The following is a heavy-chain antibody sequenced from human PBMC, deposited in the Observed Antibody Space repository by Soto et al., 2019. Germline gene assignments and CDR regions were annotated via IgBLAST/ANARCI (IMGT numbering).Heavy chain of an antibody. CDR1: GGSFSGYY. Sequence: LSLPCAVYGGSFSGYYWSWIRQPPGKGLEWIGEINHSGSTNYNPSLKSRVTISVDTSKNQFSLKLSSVTPADTAVYYCARGPPRGLYYYDSSGYFDYWGQGTLVTVSS. D-gene: IGHD3-22*01. CDR3: ARGPPRGLYYYDSSGYFDY. CDR2: INHSGST. J-gene: IGHJ4*02. V-gene: IGHV4-34*01.